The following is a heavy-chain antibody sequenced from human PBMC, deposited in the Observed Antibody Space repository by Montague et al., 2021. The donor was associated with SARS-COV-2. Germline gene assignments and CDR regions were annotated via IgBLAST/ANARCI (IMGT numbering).Heavy chain of an antibody. Sequence: SETLSLTCAVSGGSVSDTDYYWGWVRRPPGKGLEWLGTTVQSGNSFSNPSLKSRLSISVHASMNELSLSLASVTAADTAIYYCVRGPLTRVAFDTWGQGALVTVSS. J-gene: IGHJ1*01. V-gene: IGHV4-39*01. D-gene: IGHD3-9*01. CDR1: GGSVSDTDYY. CDR3: VRGPLTRVAFDT. CDR2: TVQSGNS.